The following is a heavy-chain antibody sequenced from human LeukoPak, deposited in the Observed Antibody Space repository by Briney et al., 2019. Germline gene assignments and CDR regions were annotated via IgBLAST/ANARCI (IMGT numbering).Heavy chain of an antibody. D-gene: IGHD6-19*01. J-gene: IGHJ4*02. CDR2: ISHDESNK. V-gene: IGHV3-33*05. Sequence: PGRSLRLSCAASGFTFSNYAMHWVRQAPGKGLEWVAVISHDESNKYYADSVKGRFTISRDNSKNTLYLQMNSLRAEDTAVYYYAKVIGGWYSPGPFDYWGQGTLVTVSS. CDR1: GFTFSNYA. CDR3: AKVIGGWYSPGPFDY.